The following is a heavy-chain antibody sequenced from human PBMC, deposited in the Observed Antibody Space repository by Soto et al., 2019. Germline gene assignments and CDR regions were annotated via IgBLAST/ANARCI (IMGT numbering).Heavy chain of an antibody. D-gene: IGHD3-10*01. Sequence: QVQLQESGPGLVKPSETLSLTCTVSGGSISTYYWSWIRQPPGKGLEWIGYIYYSGSTNYNPSLKSRLTISVDTSKNQFSLKLSSVTAADTAVYYCAGLAPRGVAVSWFDPWGQGTLVTVSS. CDR2: IYYSGST. CDR1: GGSISTYY. V-gene: IGHV4-59*08. CDR3: AGLAPRGVAVSWFDP. J-gene: IGHJ5*02.